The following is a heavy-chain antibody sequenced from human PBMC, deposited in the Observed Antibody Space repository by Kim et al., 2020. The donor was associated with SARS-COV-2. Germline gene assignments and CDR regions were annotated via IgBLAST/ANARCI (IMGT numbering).Heavy chain of an antibody. D-gene: IGHD3-3*01. Sequence: SETLSLTCTVSGGSISSSSYYWGWIRQPPGKGREWIGSIYYSGSTYYNPSLKSRVTISVDTSKNQFSLKLSSVTAADTTVYYCSRHGYNDVWSGPRLNPFEPWGQRTLGTVS. CDR3: SRHGYNDVWSGPRLNPFEP. V-gene: IGHV4-39*01. CDR1: GGSISSSSYY. CDR2: IYYSGST. J-gene: IGHJ5*02.